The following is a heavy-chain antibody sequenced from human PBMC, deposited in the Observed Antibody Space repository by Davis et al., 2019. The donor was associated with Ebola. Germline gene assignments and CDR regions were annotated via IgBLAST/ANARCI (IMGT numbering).Heavy chain of an antibody. V-gene: IGHV3-7*01. CDR2: IKEDGSEK. J-gene: IGHJ6*02. Sequence: GESLKISCAASGFIFNSYWMSWVRQAPGKGPEWVANIKEDGSEKHYVDSVKGRFTISRDNVKKSLYLQMSSLRAEDTAVYYCTREVVEMTTTKMPEYFDVWGQGTTVTVS. CDR1: GFIFNSYW. D-gene: IGHD3-22*01. CDR3: TREVVEMTTTKMPEYFDV.